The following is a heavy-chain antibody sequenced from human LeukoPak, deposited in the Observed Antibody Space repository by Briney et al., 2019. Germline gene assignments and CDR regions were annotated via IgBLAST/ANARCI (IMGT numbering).Heavy chain of an antibody. CDR2: IDSSGGYM. CDR3: LRGDRRDY. Sequence: PGGSLRLACAASGYTFSVYSMSWARQAPGKGLEWVSSIDSSGGYMFYADSVKGRFIISRDNAKDSLYLQMNSLRVEDTAVYYCLRGDRRDYWGQGTLVTVSS. CDR1: GYTFSVYS. V-gene: IGHV3-21*06. J-gene: IGHJ4*02.